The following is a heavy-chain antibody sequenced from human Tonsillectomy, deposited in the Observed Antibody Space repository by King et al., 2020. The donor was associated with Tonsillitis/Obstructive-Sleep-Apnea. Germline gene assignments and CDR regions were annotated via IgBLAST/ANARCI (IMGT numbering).Heavy chain of an antibody. CDR1: GGSISSSAYY. V-gene: IGHV4-39*02. Sequence: LQLQESGPGLVKPSETLSLTCTVSGGSISSSAYYWGWIRQPPGKGLEWIGSIYYSGSTYYNPSLKSRVTISVDTSKNQFSLKLSSVTAADTAVYYCAREGKYSSTNYFDYWGQGTLVTVSS. J-gene: IGHJ4*02. D-gene: IGHD6-13*01. CDR2: IYYSGST. CDR3: AREGKYSSTNYFDY.